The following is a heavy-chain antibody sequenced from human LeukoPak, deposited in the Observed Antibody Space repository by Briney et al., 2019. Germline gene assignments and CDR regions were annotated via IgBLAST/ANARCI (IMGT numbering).Heavy chain of an antibody. CDR1: GGSISGYY. Sequence: SETLSLTCTVSGGSISGYYWSWIRQPPGKGLEWIGYTSYSGNTNYNPSLKSRVTMSVDTSRKQFSLRLTSVTAADTAVYYCTRAPRKAWFDPWGQGTLVTVSS. CDR3: TRAPRKAWFDP. J-gene: IGHJ5*02. CDR2: TSYSGNT. V-gene: IGHV4-59*01. D-gene: IGHD1-14*01.